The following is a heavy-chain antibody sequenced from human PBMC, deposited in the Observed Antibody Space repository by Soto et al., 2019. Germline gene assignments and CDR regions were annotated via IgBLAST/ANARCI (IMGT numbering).Heavy chain of an antibody. J-gene: IGHJ4*02. Sequence: ASVKVSCKASGYTFTVYYMHWVRQAPGQGLEWMGWINPNSGGTNYAQKFQGWVTMTRDTSISTAYMELSRLRSDDTAVYYCARDGLGYYDFWSGYPGYWGQGTLVTVSS. D-gene: IGHD3-3*01. CDR3: ARDGLGYYDFWSGYPGY. V-gene: IGHV1-2*04. CDR2: INPNSGGT. CDR1: GYTFTVYY.